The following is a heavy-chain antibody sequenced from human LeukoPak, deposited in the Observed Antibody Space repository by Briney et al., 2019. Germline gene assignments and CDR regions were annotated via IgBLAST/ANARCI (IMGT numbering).Heavy chain of an antibody. D-gene: IGHD5-18*01. V-gene: IGHV1-18*01. J-gene: IGHJ6*03. CDR1: GYTFTSYG. CDR3: VRDPAGGYSYGSYYMDV. CDR2: ISAYNGNT. Sequence: ASVKVSSKASGYTFTSYGISWVRQAPGQGLEWMGWISAYNGNTNYAQKVQGRVTMTTDTSTSTAYMELRSLRSDDTAVYYCVRDPAGGYSYGSYYMDVWGKGTTVTVSS.